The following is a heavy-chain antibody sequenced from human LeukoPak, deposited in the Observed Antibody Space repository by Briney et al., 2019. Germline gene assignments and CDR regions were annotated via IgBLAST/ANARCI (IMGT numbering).Heavy chain of an antibody. Sequence: GASVKVSCKASGYTLTNYGINWVRQAPGQGLEWMGGIIPIFGTANYAQKSQGRVTITADKSTSTAYMELSSLRSEDTAFYYCARSWLVVPVYYHYMDVWGKGTTVTVSS. CDR2: IIPIFGTA. V-gene: IGHV1-69*06. J-gene: IGHJ6*03. D-gene: IGHD6-19*01. CDR1: GYTLTNYG. CDR3: ARSWLVVPVYYHYMDV.